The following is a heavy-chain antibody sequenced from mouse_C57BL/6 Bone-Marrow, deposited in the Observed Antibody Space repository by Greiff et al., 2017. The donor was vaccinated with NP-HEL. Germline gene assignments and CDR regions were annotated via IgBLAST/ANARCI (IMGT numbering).Heavy chain of an antibody. V-gene: IGHV1-69*01. D-gene: IGHD1-1*01. CDR2: IDPSDSYT. CDR3: ARWDYGSSPYWYFDV. CDR1: GYTFTSYW. J-gene: IGHJ1*03. Sequence: KQSCKASGYTFTSYWMHWVKQRPGQGLEWIGEIDPSDSYTNYNQKFKGKSTLTVDKSSSTAYMQLSSLTSEDSAVYYCARWDYGSSPYWYFDVWGTGTTVTVSS.